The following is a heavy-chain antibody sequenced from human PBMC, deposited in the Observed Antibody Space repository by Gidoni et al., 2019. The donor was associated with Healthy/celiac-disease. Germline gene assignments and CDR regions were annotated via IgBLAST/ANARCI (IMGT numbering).Heavy chain of an antibody. J-gene: IGHJ4*02. CDR3: ARDGGYYYDSSGYSY. CDR2: ISSSSSYI. D-gene: IGHD3-22*01. V-gene: IGHV3-21*01. Sequence: EVQLVESGGGLVKPGGSLRLSCAASGFTFSSYSMNWVRQAPGKGLEWVSSISSSSSYIYYADSVKGRFTISRDNAKNSLYLQMNSLRAEDTAVYYCARDGGYYYDSSGYSYWGQGTLVTVSS. CDR1: GFTFSSYS.